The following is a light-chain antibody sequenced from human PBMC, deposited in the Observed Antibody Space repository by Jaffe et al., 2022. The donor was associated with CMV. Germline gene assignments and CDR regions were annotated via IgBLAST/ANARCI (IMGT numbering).Light chain of an antibody. V-gene: IGKV3-20*01. Sequence: DIVLTQSPGTLSLSPGERATLSCRASQSVSSSYLAWYQQKPGQAPRLLIYGASSRATGIPDRFSGSGSGTDFTLTISRLEPVDFALYYCQHYGNSPRYTFGQGTKVEIK. CDR1: QSVSSSY. CDR2: GAS. CDR3: QHYGNSPRYT. J-gene: IGKJ2*01.